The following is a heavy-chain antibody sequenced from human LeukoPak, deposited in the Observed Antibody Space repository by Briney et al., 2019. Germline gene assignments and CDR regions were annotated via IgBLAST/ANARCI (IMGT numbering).Heavy chain of an antibody. CDR1: GLTVSNNY. D-gene: IGHD2-2*01. V-gene: IGHV3-20*04. CDR2: VNWNGGST. J-gene: IGHJ5*02. CDR3: VRDRCSSTSCHDSPNWFDP. Sequence: GGSLRLSCAASGLTVSNNYMSWVRQAPGKGLEWISGVNWNGGSTGYADSVKGRFTISRDNAKNSLYLQMNSLRAEDTALYYCVRDRCSSTSCHDSPNWFDPWGQGTLVTVSS.